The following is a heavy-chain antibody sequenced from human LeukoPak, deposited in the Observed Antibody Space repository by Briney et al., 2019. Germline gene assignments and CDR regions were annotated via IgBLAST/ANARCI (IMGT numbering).Heavy chain of an antibody. CDR2: ISGSGGRT. CDR1: GITLSNYG. CDR3: AKRGVVIRVILVGFHKEAYYFDS. D-gene: IGHD3-22*01. Sequence: GGSLRLSCAVSGITLSNYGMSWVRLAPGKGLEWVAGISGSGGRTNYADSVKGRFTISRDNDKNTLYLQVNSLRAEDTAVYFCAKRGVVIRVILVGFHKEAYYFDSWGQGALVTVSS. J-gene: IGHJ4*02. V-gene: IGHV3-23*01.